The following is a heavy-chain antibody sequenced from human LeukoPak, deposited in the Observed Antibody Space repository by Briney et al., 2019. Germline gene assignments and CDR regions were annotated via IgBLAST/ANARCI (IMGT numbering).Heavy chain of an antibody. Sequence: GGSLRLSCAASGFTFDDYGMSWVRQAPGKGLEWVSAISGSGGSTYYADSVKGRFTISRDNSKNTLYLQMNSLRAEDTAVYYCAKVGARGSHFDYWGQGTLVTVSS. CDR2: ISGSGGST. J-gene: IGHJ4*02. V-gene: IGHV3-23*01. CDR3: AKVGARGSHFDY. D-gene: IGHD1-26*01. CDR1: GFTFDDYG.